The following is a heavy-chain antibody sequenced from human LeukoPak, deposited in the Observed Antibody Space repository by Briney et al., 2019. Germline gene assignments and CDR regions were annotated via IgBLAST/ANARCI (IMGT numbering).Heavy chain of an antibody. Sequence: PGGSLGLSCAASGFTFSSYAMHWVRQAPGKGLEWVAVISYDGSNKYYADSVKGRFTISRDNSKNTLYLQMNSLRAEDTAVYYCARARISWYDVGYWGQGTLVTVSS. CDR3: ARARISWYDVGY. V-gene: IGHV3-30-3*01. CDR2: ISYDGSNK. J-gene: IGHJ4*02. D-gene: IGHD1-1*01. CDR1: GFTFSSYA.